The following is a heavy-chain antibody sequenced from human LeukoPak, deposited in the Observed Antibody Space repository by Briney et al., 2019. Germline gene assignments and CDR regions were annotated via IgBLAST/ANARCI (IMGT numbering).Heavy chain of an antibody. CDR1: GGSISSSSYY. V-gene: IGHV4-39*07. D-gene: IGHD3-22*01. CDR2: IYYSGNT. CDR3: ARIPNHYDSSGYAFDI. J-gene: IGHJ3*02. Sequence: KPSETLSLTCTVSGGSISSSSYYWGWIRQPPGKGLEWIGNIYYSGNTYYNPSLKSRVTISVDTSKNQFSLKLSSVTAADTAVYYCARIPNHYDSSGYAFDIWGQGTMVTVSS.